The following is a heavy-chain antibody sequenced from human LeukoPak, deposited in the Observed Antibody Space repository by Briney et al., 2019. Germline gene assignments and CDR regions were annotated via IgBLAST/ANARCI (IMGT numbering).Heavy chain of an antibody. CDR1: GFTFSSYA. V-gene: IGHV3-23*01. Sequence: GSLRLSCAASGFTFSSYAMSWVRQAPGKGLEWVSAISGSGGSTYYADSVKGRFTISRDNSKNTLYLQMNSLRAEDTAVYYCAKLSRYQLLWLYFDYWGQGTLVTVSS. CDR2: ISGSGGST. J-gene: IGHJ4*02. D-gene: IGHD2-2*01. CDR3: AKLSRYQLLWLYFDY.